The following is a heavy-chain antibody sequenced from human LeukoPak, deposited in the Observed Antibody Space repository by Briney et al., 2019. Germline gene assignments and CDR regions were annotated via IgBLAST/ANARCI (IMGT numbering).Heavy chain of an antibody. CDR3: ARGGPSGRDYPSYYYGMDV. J-gene: IGHJ6*02. CDR1: GFTVSSNY. CDR2: IYSGGST. Sequence: GGSLRLSCAASGFTVSSNYMSWVRQAPGKGLEWVSVIYSGGSTYYADSVKGRFTISRDNSKNTLYLQMNSLRAEDTAVYYCARGGPSGRDYPSYYYGMDVWGQGTTATVSS. V-gene: IGHV3-53*01. D-gene: IGHD4-17*01.